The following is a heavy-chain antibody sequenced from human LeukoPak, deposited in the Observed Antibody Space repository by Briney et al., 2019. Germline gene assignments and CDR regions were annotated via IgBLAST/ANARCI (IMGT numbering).Heavy chain of an antibody. D-gene: IGHD2-2*01. CDR1: GYTFTSYT. CDR2: IDTGNGNT. CDR3: ARDSFGTSRPSDY. Sequence: ASVKVSCKASGYTFTSYTMQWVRQAPGQGLEWMGWIDTGNGNTRYSQKFQGRVSITRDTSASIVYMEVSSLRPEDTAIYYCARDSFGTSRPSDYWGQGTLVTVSS. J-gene: IGHJ4*02. V-gene: IGHV1-3*04.